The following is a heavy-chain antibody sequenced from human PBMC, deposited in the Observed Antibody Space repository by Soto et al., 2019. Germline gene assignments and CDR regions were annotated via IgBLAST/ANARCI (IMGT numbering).Heavy chain of an antibody. Sequence: QVQLVESGGGVVQPGGSLRLSCEASGFAFNNYGLHWVRQAPGKGLEWVTVITYDGRNKFYSDSVKGRFSISKDSSKNTLYLEMSSLRPEDTAVYYCAKDLYSCSGGSCYFFDYWGQGTLVTVSS. CDR3: AKDLYSCSGGSCYFFDY. CDR1: GFAFNNYG. D-gene: IGHD2-15*01. J-gene: IGHJ4*02. V-gene: IGHV3-30*18. CDR2: ITYDGRNK.